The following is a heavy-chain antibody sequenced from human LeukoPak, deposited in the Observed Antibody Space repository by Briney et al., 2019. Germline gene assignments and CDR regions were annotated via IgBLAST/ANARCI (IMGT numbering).Heavy chain of an antibody. CDR2: ISAYNGNT. CDR1: GDTFTSYG. CDR3: ARDPGGVTMVRGVIDY. J-gene: IGHJ4*02. Sequence: GASVKFSCKASGDTFTSYGISWVRQAPGQGLEWMGWISAYNGNTNYAQKLQGRVTMTPDTSTSTASMELRSLRSDDTAVYYCARDPGGVTMVRGVIDYWGQGTLVTVSS. D-gene: IGHD3-10*01. V-gene: IGHV1-18*01.